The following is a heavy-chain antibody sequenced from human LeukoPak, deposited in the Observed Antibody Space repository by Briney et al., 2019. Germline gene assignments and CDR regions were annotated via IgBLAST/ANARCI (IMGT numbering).Heavy chain of an antibody. Sequence: PGGSLRLSCAASGFTFSSYSMNWVRQAPGKGLEWVSSISSSSSYIYYADSVKGRFTISRDSAKNSLYLQMNSLRAEDTAVYYCARANDCSGGSCYQYYMDVWGKGTTVTVSS. CDR1: GFTFSSYS. J-gene: IGHJ6*03. CDR3: ARANDCSGGSCYQYYMDV. V-gene: IGHV3-21*01. D-gene: IGHD2-15*01. CDR2: ISSSSSYI.